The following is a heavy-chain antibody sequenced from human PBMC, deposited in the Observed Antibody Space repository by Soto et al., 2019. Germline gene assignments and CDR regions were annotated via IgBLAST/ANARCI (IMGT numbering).Heavy chain of an antibody. CDR2: INPNSGGT. CDR3: AITHPPNCSSTSCYTSYYYYGMDV. J-gene: IGHJ6*02. D-gene: IGHD2-2*02. CDR1: GYTFTGYY. Sequence: ASVKVSCKASGYTFTGYYMHWARQAPGQGLEWMGWINPNSGGTNYAQKFQGWVTMTRDTSISTAYMELSRLRSDDTAVYYCAITHPPNCSSTSCYTSYYYYGMDVWGQGTTVTVS. V-gene: IGHV1-2*04.